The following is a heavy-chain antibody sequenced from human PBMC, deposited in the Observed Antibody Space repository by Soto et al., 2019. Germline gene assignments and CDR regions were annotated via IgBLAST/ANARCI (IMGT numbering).Heavy chain of an antibody. CDR3: AKDLGDP. Sequence: GGSLRLSCAASGFTFSSYGMHWVRQAPGKGLEWVAVISYDGSNKYYADSVKGRFTISRDNSKNTLYLQMNSLRAEDTAVYYCAKDLGDPWGQGTLVTVSS. CDR2: ISYDGSNK. J-gene: IGHJ5*02. V-gene: IGHV3-30*18. D-gene: IGHD2-21*01. CDR1: GFTFSSYG.